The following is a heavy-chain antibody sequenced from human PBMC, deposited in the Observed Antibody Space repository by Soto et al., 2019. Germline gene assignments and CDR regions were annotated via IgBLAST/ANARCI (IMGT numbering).Heavy chain of an antibody. V-gene: IGHV5-51*01. J-gene: IGHJ5*02. D-gene: IGHD2-15*01. CDR3: ARHNRGYCSGGSCYWFDP. CDR2: IYPGDSDT. Sequence: GGALKIFCKGSGYSFTSYWFGCVRQMPRKSLEWMGIIYPGDSDTRYSPSFQGQVTISADKSISTAYLQWSSLKASDTAMYYCARHNRGYCSGGSCYWFDPWGQGTLVTVSS. CDR1: GYSFTSYW.